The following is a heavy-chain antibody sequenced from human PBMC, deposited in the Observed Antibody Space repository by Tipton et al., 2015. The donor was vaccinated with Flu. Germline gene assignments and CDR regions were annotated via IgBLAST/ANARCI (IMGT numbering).Heavy chain of an antibody. J-gene: IGHJ6*03. D-gene: IGHD2-2*01. CDR1: GFTFDDYA. V-gene: IGHV3-9*01. CDR3: ARVETTSMTPLGAYYYYMDV. CDR2: ISWNSGSI. Sequence: SLRLSCAASGFTFDDYAMHWVRQAPGKGLEWVSGISWNSGSIGYADSVKGRFTISRDNSKNTLYLQMNSLRAEDTAVYYCARVETTSMTPLGAYYYYMDVWGKGTTVTVSS.